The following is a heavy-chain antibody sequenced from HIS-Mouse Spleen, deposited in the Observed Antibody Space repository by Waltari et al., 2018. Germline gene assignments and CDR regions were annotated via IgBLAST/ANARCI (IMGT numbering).Heavy chain of an antibody. CDR3: AHRRGGTWADFWSGYYTLYYFDY. CDR2: IYWNDDK. D-gene: IGHD3-3*01. J-gene: IGHJ4*02. V-gene: IGHV2-5*01. CDR1: GFPLSTRGVG. Sequence: QITLKESGPTLVKPTQTLTLTCTFSGFPLSTRGVGVGWIRQPPGKALEWLALIYWNDDKRYSPSLKSRLTITKDTSKNQVVLTMTNMDPVDTATYYCAHRRGGTWADFWSGYYTLYYFDYWGQGTLVTVSS.